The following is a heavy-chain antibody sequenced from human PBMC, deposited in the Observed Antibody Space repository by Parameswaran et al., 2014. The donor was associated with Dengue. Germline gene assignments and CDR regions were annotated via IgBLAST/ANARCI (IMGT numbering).Heavy chain of an antibody. CDR3: ARGSGAGVFYYMDV. Sequence: RWIRQPPGKGLEWIGYIYYSGSTNYNPSLKSRVTISVDTSKNQFSLKLSSVTAADTAVYYCARGSGAGVFYYMDVWGKGTTVTVSS. CDR2: IYYSGST. J-gene: IGHJ6*03. D-gene: IGHD3-10*01. V-gene: IGHV4-59*01.